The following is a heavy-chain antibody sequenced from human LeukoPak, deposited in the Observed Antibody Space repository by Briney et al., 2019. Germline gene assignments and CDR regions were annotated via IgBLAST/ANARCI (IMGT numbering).Heavy chain of an antibody. V-gene: IGHV1-2*06. CDR3: ARGEVITMVRGDIGSNWFDP. J-gene: IGHJ5*02. CDR2: INPNSGDT. Sequence: GASVKVSCKASGYTFTGYHMHWVRQAPGQGLEWMGRINPNSGDTNYAQKFQGRVTMTRDTSISTAYMELSRLRSEDTAMYFCARGEVITMVRGDIGSNWFDPWGQGTLVIVSS. CDR1: GYTFTGYH. D-gene: IGHD3-10*01.